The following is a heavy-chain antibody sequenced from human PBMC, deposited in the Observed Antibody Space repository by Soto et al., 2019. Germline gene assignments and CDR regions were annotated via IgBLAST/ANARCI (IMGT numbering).Heavy chain of an antibody. CDR2: ISWNSGSI. CDR3: AKGRLDYYYYGMDV. Sequence: EVQLVESGGGLVQPGRSLRLSCAASGFTFDDYAMHWVRQAPGKGLEWVSGISWNSGSIGYADSVKGRFTISRDNAKNSLYLQMNSLRAEDTALYYCAKGRLDYYYYGMDVWGQGTTVTVSS. V-gene: IGHV3-9*01. CDR1: GFTFDDYA. J-gene: IGHJ6*02.